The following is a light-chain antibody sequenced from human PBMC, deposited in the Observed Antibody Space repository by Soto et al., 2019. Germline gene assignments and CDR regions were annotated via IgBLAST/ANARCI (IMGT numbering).Light chain of an antibody. V-gene: IGLV1-40*01. CDR1: SSNIGAGYD. Sequence: QSVLTQPPSVSGAPGQRVTISCTGSSSNIGAGYDVHWYQQLPGTAPKLLIYGNSKRPSGVPDRFSGSKSGTSASLAITGLQAEDEAAYYRQSYDSSLSGWVFGGGTQLTVL. J-gene: IGLJ3*02. CDR2: GNS. CDR3: QSYDSSLSGWV.